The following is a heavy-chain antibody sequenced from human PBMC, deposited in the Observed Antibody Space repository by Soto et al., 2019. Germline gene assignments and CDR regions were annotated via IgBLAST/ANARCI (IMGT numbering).Heavy chain of an antibody. CDR2: IYYSGST. V-gene: IGHV4-31*03. CDR3: ARYDNSGSHGFDI. Sequence: QVQLQESGPGLVKPSQTLSLTCTVSGGSISSGGYYWSWTRQHPGKGLEWIGYIYYSGSTYYNPSLKSRVTISVDTSKNQFSLKLSSVTAADTAVYYCARYDNSGSHGFDIWGQGTLVNVSS. J-gene: IGHJ3*02. CDR1: GGSISSGGYY. D-gene: IGHD3-22*01.